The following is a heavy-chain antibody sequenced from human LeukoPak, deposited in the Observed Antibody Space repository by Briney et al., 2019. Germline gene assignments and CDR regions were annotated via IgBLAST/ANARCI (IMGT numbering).Heavy chain of an antibody. J-gene: IGHJ5*02. CDR3: ASLSSHDYGDYFWFDP. V-gene: IGHV1-69*04. CDR1: GDTFSSYA. Sequence: SVKVSCKASGDTFSSYAISWVRQAPGQGLEWMGRIIPILGIANYAQKFQGRVTITADKSTSTAYMELSSLRSEDTAVYYCASLSSHDYGDYFWFDPWGQGTLVTVSS. D-gene: IGHD4-17*01. CDR2: IIPILGIA.